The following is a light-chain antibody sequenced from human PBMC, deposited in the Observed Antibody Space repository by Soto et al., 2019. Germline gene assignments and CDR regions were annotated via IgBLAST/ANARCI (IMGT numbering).Light chain of an antibody. Sequence: EIVMTQSPATLSVSPGERATLSCRASQSVSSYLAWYQQKPGQAPRLLIYDASNRATGIPARFSGSGSGTDFTLTISSLEPEDFATYYCQQNFSPLLSFGQGTKVDIK. J-gene: IGKJ1*01. CDR1: QSVSSY. CDR2: DAS. CDR3: QQNFSPLLS. V-gene: IGKV3-11*01.